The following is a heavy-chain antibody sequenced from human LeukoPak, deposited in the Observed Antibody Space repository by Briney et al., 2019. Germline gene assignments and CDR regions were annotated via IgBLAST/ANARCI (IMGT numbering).Heavy chain of an antibody. D-gene: IGHD5-12*01. CDR1: GFTFSNYS. CDR2: ISSSSSSDI. CDR3: ARESGYDIDFDY. J-gene: IGHJ4*02. V-gene: IGHV3-21*01. Sequence: PGGSLRLSCAASGFTFSNYSLNWVRQAPGKGLEWVSSISSSSSSDIYYADSVKGRFTISRDNAKNSLYLQMNSLRAKDTAVYYCARESGYDIDFDYWGQGTLVTVSS.